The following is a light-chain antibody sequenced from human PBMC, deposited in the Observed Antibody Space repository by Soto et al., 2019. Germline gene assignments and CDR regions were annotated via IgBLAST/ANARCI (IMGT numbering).Light chain of an antibody. Sequence: QSVSTQPPSVSAAPGQKVTISCSGSSSNIGNNYVSWFQQLPGTAPKLLIYDNNMRPSGIPDRFSGSKSGTSATLGITGLQTGDEADYYCGTWDNSLSGGVFGGGTKLTVL. CDR3: GTWDNSLSGGV. CDR2: DNN. V-gene: IGLV1-51*01. CDR1: SSNIGNNY. J-gene: IGLJ2*01.